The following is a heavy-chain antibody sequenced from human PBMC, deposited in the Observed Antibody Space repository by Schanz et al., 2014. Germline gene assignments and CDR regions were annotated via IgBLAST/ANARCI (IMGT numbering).Heavy chain of an antibody. CDR3: ARPALWFGDNCFDP. CDR2: ISSRSSHI. Sequence: EVQLLESGGGLVQPGGSLRLSCGVSGFTASSHSMNWVRQAPGKGLEWVSSISSRSSHIYYADSVKGRFTVSRDNAKNTLYLQMNSLRAEDTAVYYCARPALWFGDNCFDPWGQGTLVTVSS. CDR1: GFTASSHS. D-gene: IGHD3-10*01. V-gene: IGHV3-21*01. J-gene: IGHJ5*02.